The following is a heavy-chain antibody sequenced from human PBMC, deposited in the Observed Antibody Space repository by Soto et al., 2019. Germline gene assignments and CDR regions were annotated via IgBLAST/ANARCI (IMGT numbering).Heavy chain of an antibody. D-gene: IGHD6-19*01. J-gene: IGHJ5*02. Sequence: VGSLRLSWAASGCTFRNYSVRWVRQAPGKGLEWVSYISSSGSNIYYADSVKGRFTISRDNAKNSLYLQMNSLRAEDTAIYYCARGRLLYSSRWYVGWSEPWGQGTQVTVTS. V-gene: IGHV3-48*04. CDR1: GCTFRNYS. CDR2: ISSSGSNI. CDR3: ARGRLLYSSRWYVGWSEP.